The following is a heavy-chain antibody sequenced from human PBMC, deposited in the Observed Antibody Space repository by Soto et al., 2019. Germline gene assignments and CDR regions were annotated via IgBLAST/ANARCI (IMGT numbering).Heavy chain of an antibody. CDR2: IYQSGST. D-gene: IGHD6-19*01. CDR1: GGSIGSSNW. CDR3: ARRSSGWTDY. V-gene: IGHV4-4*02. J-gene: IGHJ4*02. Sequence: PSETLSLTCAVSGGSIGSSNWWSWVRQPPGKGLEWIGEIYQSGSTNYNPSLKSRVNILVDKSKNQFSLMMNSVTAADTAMYYCARRSSGWTDYWGQGTLVTVSS.